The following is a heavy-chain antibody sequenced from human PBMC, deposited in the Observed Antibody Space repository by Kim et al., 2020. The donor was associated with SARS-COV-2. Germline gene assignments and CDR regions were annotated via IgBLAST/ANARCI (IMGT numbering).Heavy chain of an antibody. D-gene: IGHD3-22*01. CDR2: INTNTGNP. J-gene: IGHJ4*02. CDR1: GYTFTSYA. V-gene: IGHV7-4-1*02. Sequence: ASVKVSCKASGYTFTSYAMNWVRQAPGQGLEWMGWINTNTGNPTYAQGFTGRFVFSLDTSVSTAYLQISSLKAEDTAVYYCARDPTYYYDSSGYYYGYQFDYWGQGTLVTVSS. CDR3: ARDPTYYYDSSGYYYGYQFDY.